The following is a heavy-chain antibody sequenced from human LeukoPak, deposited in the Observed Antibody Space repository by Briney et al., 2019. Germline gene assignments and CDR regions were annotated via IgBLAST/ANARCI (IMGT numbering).Heavy chain of an antibody. J-gene: IGHJ4*02. CDR2: IKQDGSEK. V-gene: IGHV3-7*01. Sequence: QPGGSLRLSCAASGFTFSSYWMSWVRQASGKGLEWVANIKQDGSEKYYVDSVKGRFTISRDNAKNTLYLQMNSLRAEDTAVYYCASRKVGYSSGKYYFDYWGQGTLVTVSS. D-gene: IGHD6-19*01. CDR1: GFTFSSYW. CDR3: ASRKVGYSSGKYYFDY.